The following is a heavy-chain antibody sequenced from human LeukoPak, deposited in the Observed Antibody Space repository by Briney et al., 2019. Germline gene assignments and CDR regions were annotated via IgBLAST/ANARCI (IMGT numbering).Heavy chain of an antibody. CDR2: FNPNSGGT. J-gene: IGHJ4*02. V-gene: IGHV1-2*02. D-gene: IGHD3-10*01. CDR3: ARITMVRGVIRGADY. CDR1: GYTFTGYY. Sequence: ASVKVSCKASGYTFTGYYMYWVRQAPGQGLEWMGWFNPNSGGTSYAQKFQGRVTMTRDTSISTAYMELSSLRSDDTAVYYCARITMVRGVIRGADYWGQGTLVTVSS.